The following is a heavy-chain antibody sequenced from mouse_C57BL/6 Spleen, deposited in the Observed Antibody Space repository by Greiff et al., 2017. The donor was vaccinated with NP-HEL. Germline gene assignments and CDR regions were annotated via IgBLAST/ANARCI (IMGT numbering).Heavy chain of an antibody. Sequence: VQLQQSGAELVRPGASVKLSCKASGYTFTDYYINWVKQRPGQGLEWIARIYPGSGNTYYNEKFKGKATLTAEKSSSTAYMQLSSLTSEDSAVYFCARQSNFYFDYWGQGTTLTVSS. CDR2: IYPGSGNT. J-gene: IGHJ2*01. V-gene: IGHV1-76*01. CDR1: GYTFTDYY. CDR3: ARQSNFYFDY. D-gene: IGHD2-5*01.